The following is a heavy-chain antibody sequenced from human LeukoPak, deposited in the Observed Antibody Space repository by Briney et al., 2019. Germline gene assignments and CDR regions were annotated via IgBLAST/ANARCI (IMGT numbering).Heavy chain of an antibody. CDR2: INSDGSRT. CDR1: GFTFSSYE. Sequence: GGSLRLSCAASGFTFSSYEMNWVRQAPGKGLVWVSRINSDGSRTNYADSVKGRFTISRDNAKNTLYLQMNSLKAEDTAVYYCARVGRDSSGYYLDYWGQGTLVTVSS. D-gene: IGHD3-22*01. CDR3: ARVGRDSSGYYLDY. J-gene: IGHJ4*02. V-gene: IGHV3-74*01.